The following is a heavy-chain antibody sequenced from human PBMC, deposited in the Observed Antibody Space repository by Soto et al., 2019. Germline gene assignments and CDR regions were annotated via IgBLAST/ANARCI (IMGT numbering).Heavy chain of an antibody. CDR2: ISVSGGST. V-gene: IGHV3-23*01. J-gene: IGHJ4*02. D-gene: IGHD3-16*01. CDR3: ASNTRYDPPDY. Sequence: ESVGGLVQPGGSLRLSCAASGFTFSSYAMSWVRQAPGKGLAWVSGISVSGGSTYYADSVKGRFTISRDNSKNTLYLQMNSLRAEDTAVYYCASNTRYDPPDYWGQGTLVTVSS. CDR1: GFTFSSYA.